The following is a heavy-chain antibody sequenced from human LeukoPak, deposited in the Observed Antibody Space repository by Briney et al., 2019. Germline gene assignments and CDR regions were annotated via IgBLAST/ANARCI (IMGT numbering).Heavy chain of an antibody. J-gene: IGHJ5*02. CDR3: ARSDSYTWFDP. V-gene: IGHV1-2*02. Sequence: GASVKVSCKASGYTFTYYYIHWMRQAPGQGLEWMGWNNPDSGDTSYAQKFQGRVTMTRDTSISTVYVELSRLRSDDTAVYYCARSDSYTWFDPWGQGTLVTVSS. CDR1: GYTFTYYY. CDR2: NNPDSGDT. D-gene: IGHD2-15*01.